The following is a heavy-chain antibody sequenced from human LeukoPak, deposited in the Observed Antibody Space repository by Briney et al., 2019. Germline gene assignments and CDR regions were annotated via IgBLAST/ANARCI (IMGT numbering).Heavy chain of an antibody. J-gene: IGHJ5*02. CDR1: GLTFSSNY. Sequence: GGSLRLSCAASGLTFSSNYMNWVRQAPGKGLKWVSVIYSSGSTFYADSVRGRFTISRDISKNTVYLKMRSLRAEDTAIYYCARKRVMGGTRWFDLWGQGTLVTVSS. CDR2: IYSSGST. V-gene: IGHV3-66*01. CDR3: ARKRVMGGTRWFDL. D-gene: IGHD1-26*01.